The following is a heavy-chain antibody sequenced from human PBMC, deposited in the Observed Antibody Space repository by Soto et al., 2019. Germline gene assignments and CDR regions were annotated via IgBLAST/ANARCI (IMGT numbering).Heavy chain of an antibody. CDR2: IYSGGST. V-gene: IGHV3-53*01. CDR3: ARDLRAYSGSSDYYYYGMDV. J-gene: IGHJ6*02. Sequence: GGSLRLSCAASGFTVSSNYMSWVRQAPGKGLEWVSVIYSGGSTYYADSVKGRFTISRDNSKNTLYLQMNSLGAEDTAVYYCARDLRAYSGSSDYYYYGMDVWGQGTTVTVSS. D-gene: IGHD1-26*01. CDR1: GFTVSSNY.